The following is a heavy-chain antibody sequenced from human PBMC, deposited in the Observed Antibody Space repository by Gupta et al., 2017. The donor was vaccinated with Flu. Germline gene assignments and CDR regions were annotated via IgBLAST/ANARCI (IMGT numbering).Heavy chain of an antibody. CDR3: ARGNPTGSFDS. V-gene: IGHV4-61*02. D-gene: IGHD3-10*01. J-gene: IGHJ3*02. Sequence: QVQLQESAPGLVPPSETLSLTCTVSGSSLRVGSYYLSWIRQPAGKDREWMGRIYAPGNTEYNPSLERRVTISIDTSKNKCSLKLSSLTTSDTAIYYCARGNPTGSFDSWGQGTMITVSS. CDR1: GSSLRVGSYY. CDR2: IYAPGNT.